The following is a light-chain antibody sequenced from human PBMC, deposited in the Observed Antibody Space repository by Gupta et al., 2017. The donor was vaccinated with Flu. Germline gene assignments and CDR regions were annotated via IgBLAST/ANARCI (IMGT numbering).Light chain of an antibody. CDR2: GAS. CDR3: QQSVNFPYS. Sequence: DIQMTQSPSSLSASVGDRVTITCRASQSVSTLLNWYQQKPGKAPKLLIYGASSLQSGVPSRFSGSGSGTYFTLTINSLQPEDFATFYCQQSVNFPYSFGQGTKLGD. J-gene: IGKJ2*03. V-gene: IGKV1-39*01. CDR1: QSVSTL.